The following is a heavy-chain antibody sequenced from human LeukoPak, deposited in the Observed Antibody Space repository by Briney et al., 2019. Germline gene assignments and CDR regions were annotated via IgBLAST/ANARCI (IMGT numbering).Heavy chain of an antibody. J-gene: IGHJ4*02. CDR3: ARGSYGSGSYPDLD. CDR2: IYSGGST. CDR1: GFTVSSNY. Sequence: AGGSLRLSCAASGFTVSSNYMSWVRQAPGKGLEWVSVIYSGGSTYYADSVKGRFTISRDNSKNTLYPQMNSLRAEDTAVYYCARGSYGSGSYPDLDWGQGTLVTVSS. V-gene: IGHV3-53*01. D-gene: IGHD3-10*01.